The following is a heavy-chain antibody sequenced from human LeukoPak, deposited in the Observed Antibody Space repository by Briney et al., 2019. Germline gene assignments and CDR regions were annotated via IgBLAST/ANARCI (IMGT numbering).Heavy chain of an antibody. J-gene: IGHJ4*02. CDR3: ARKMYYYDSSGFDY. CDR2: ISAYNGDT. CDR1: GYIFTSYG. D-gene: IGHD3-22*01. Sequence: ASVKVSCKASGYIFTSYGISWVRQAPGQGLEWMGWISAYNGDTNYAQKLQGRVTMTTDTSTSTAYMELRSLRSDDTAVYYCARKMYYYDSSGFDYWGQGTPVTVSS. V-gene: IGHV1-18*01.